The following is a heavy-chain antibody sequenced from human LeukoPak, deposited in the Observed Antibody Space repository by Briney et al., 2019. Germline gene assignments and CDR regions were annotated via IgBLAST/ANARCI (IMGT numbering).Heavy chain of an antibody. CDR3: ARHGHWFFDY. V-gene: IGHV4-61*01. CDR1: GGSVSSGISY. D-gene: IGHD3-9*01. Sequence: SETPSLTCSVSGGSVSSGISYWSWIRQPPGEGLEWIAYISDSGGSDYNPSLRGRVTISLDTSKNQFSLKLSSVTAADTAVYYCARHGHWFFDYWGQGTLVTVSS. CDR2: ISDSGGS. J-gene: IGHJ4*02.